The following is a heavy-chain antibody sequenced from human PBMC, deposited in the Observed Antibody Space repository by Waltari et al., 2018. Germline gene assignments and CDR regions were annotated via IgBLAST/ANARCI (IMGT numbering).Heavy chain of an antibody. Sequence: QVQLQESGPGLVKPAETLSLTCTVLGGSSSSYYWRWIRQPPGKGMEWIGYIYYSGSTNYNPSLKSRVTISVDTSKNQFSLKLSSVTAADTAVYYCASQTYYDFWSGYFYFDYWGQGTLVTVSS. V-gene: IGHV4-59*01. D-gene: IGHD3-3*01. J-gene: IGHJ4*02. CDR2: IYYSGST. CDR1: GGSSSSYY. CDR3: ASQTYYDFWSGYFYFDY.